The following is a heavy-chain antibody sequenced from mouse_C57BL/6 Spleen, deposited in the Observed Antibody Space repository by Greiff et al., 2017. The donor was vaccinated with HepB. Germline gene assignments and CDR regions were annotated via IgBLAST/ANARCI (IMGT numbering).Heavy chain of an antibody. V-gene: IGHV1-15*01. CDR3: TRGGYYGRDYAMDC. D-gene: IGHD1-1*01. CDR2: IDPETGGT. Sequence: VQLQQSGAELVRPGASVTLSCKASGYTFTDYEMHWVKQTPVHGLEWIGAIDPETGGTAYNQKFKGKAILTAYKSSSTAYMELRSLTSEDSAVYYCTRGGYYGRDYAMDCWGQGTSVTVAS. CDR1: GYTFTDYE. J-gene: IGHJ4*01.